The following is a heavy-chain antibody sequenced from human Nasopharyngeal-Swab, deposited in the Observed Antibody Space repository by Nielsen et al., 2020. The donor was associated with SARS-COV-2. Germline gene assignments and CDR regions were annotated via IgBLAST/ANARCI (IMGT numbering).Heavy chain of an antibody. J-gene: IGHJ6*02. D-gene: IGHD6-13*01. Sequence: GGALKISRAASGFILSNFPMHLVRPAPGKGLEWVAVISYDGSNKYYADSVKGRFTISRDNSKNTLYLQMNSLRAEDTAVYYCAKDGYSSSWYYYYGMDVWGQGTTVTVSS. CDR3: AKDGYSSSWYYYYGMDV. CDR1: GFILSNFP. V-gene: IGHV3-30-3*01. CDR2: ISYDGSNK.